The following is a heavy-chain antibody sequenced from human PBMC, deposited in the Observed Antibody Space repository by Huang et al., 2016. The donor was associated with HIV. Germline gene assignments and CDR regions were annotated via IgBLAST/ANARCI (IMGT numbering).Heavy chain of an antibody. CDR1: GFIFSNYG. V-gene: IGHV3-30*03. CDR3: ALKGDSSGWEYFRH. D-gene: IGHD6-19*01. CDR2: ISYDGSNK. J-gene: IGHJ1*01. Sequence: QVQLVESGGGVVQPGRSLRLSCAASGFIFSNYGMHWVRQAPGKGVEWVALISYDGSNKDYTDSVKGRFSISRDNSKNTLYLQMNSLRAEDTAVYYCALKGDSSGWEYFRHWGQGTLVTVSS.